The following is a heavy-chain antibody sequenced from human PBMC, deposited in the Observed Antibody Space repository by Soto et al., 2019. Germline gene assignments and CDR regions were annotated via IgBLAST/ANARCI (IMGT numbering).Heavy chain of an antibody. J-gene: IGHJ4*02. CDR3: ARERSVLVPAASFDY. Sequence: QVQLVQSGAEVKKPGASVKVSCKASGYTFTSYGISWVRQAPGQGLEWMGWISAYNGNTNYAQKLQGRVTMTTDTSTSTAYMELRSVRSDDTSVYYCARERSVLVPAASFDYWGQGTLVAVSS. CDR1: GYTFTSYG. V-gene: IGHV1-18*01. CDR2: ISAYNGNT. D-gene: IGHD2-2*01.